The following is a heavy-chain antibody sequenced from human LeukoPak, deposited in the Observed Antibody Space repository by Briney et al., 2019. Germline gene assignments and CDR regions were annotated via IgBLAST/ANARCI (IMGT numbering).Heavy chain of an antibody. CDR3: AKVGGYQLLHAFDI. J-gene: IGHJ3*02. Sequence: GGSLRLSCAASGFTFSSYGMHWVRQAPGKGLEWVAFIRCDGSNKYYADSVKGRFTISRDNSKNTLYLQMNSLRAEDTAVYYCAKVGGYQLLHAFDIWGQGTMVTVSS. CDR2: IRCDGSNK. V-gene: IGHV3-30*02. CDR1: GFTFSSYG. D-gene: IGHD2-2*01.